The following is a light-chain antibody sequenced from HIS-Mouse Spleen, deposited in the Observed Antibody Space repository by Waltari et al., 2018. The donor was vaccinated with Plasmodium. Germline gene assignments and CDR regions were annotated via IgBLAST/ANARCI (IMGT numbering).Light chain of an antibody. CDR1: ALPKKY. V-gene: IGLV3-10*01. Sequence: SYELTQPPSVSVSPGPTARITCSGDALPKKYAYWYQQKSGQAPVLVIYEDSNRPSGIPERFSGSSSGTMATLTISGAQVEDEADYYCYSTDSSGNHRVFGGGTKLTVL. J-gene: IGLJ3*02. CDR2: EDS. CDR3: YSTDSSGNHRV.